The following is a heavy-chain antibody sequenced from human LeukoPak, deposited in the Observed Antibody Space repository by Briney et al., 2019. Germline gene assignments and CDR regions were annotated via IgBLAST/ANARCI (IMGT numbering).Heavy chain of an antibody. D-gene: IGHD3-10*01. V-gene: IGHV4-39*07. CDR2: IYYSGST. CDR1: GGSISSGDYY. J-gene: IGHJ4*02. Sequence: SETLSLTCTVSGGSISSGDYYWSWIRQPPGKGLEWIGSIYYSGSTYYNPSLKSRVTISVDTSKNQFSLKLSSVTAADTAVYYCARVTMVRGVIIMGRGIFDYWGQGTLVTVSS. CDR3: ARVTMVRGVIIMGRGIFDY.